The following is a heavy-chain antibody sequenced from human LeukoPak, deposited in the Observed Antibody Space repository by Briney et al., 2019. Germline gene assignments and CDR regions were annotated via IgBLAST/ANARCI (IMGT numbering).Heavy chain of an antibody. J-gene: IGHJ4*02. CDR3: ARGLEIAGARKRTEYFDY. CDR2: INHGGST. V-gene: IGHV4-34*01. D-gene: IGHD6-13*01. CDR1: GVSFSGYY. Sequence: SENLSFTCAVYGVSFSGYYWSWLRQRPGKGLEWFGEINHGGSTYYNPSLKSRATISVDTSKNQFSLKLSSVSAADTAVYYCARGLEIAGARKRTEYFDYWPQGTLVSVSS.